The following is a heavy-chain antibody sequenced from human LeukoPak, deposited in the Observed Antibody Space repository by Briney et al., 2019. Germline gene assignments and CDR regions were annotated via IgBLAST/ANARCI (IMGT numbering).Heavy chain of an antibody. J-gene: IGHJ6*02. CDR2: IDWDDDK. V-gene: IGHV2-70*11. Sequence: SGPTLVNPTQTLTLTCTFSGFSLSTSGMCVSWIRQPPGKALEWPARIDWDDDKYYSTSLKTRLTISKDTSKNQVVLTMTNMDPVDTATYYCARIQGYYDSSGYSYYYGMDVWGQGTTVTVSS. D-gene: IGHD3-22*01. CDR1: GFSLSTSGMC. CDR3: ARIQGYYDSSGYSYYYGMDV.